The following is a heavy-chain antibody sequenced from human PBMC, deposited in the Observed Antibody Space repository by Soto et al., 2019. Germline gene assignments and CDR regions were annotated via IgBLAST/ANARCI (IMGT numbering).Heavy chain of an antibody. J-gene: IGHJ3*02. CDR1: GFTFSSYG. CDR3: ARGSEGNAFDI. Sequence: GGSLRLSCAASGFTFSSYGMHWVRQAPGKGLEWVALIWYDGSKKYYADSVKGRFTISRDDSKNTLYLQMNSLRADDRAVYYCARGSEGNAFDIWGQGTMVTVSS. CDR2: IWYDGSKK. V-gene: IGHV3-33*01. D-gene: IGHD3-10*01.